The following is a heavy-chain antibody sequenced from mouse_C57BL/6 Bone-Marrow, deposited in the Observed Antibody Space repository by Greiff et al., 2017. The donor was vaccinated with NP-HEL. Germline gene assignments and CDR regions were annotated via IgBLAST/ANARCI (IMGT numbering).Heavy chain of an antibody. V-gene: IGHV1-12*01. Sequence: LQESGAELVRPGASVKMSCKASGYTFTSYNMHWVKQTPRQGLEWIGAIYPGNGETSYNQKFKGKATLTVDKSSSTAYMQLSSLTSEDSAVYFCARWHYSSGGFAYWGQGTLVTVSA. CDR3: ARWHYSSGGFAY. J-gene: IGHJ3*01. CDR2: IYPGNGET. D-gene: IGHD2-12*01. CDR1: GYTFTSYN.